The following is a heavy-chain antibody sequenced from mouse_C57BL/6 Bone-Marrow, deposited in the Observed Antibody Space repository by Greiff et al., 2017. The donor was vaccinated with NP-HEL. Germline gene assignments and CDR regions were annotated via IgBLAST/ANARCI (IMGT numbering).Heavy chain of an antibody. V-gene: IGHV1-26*01. CDR2: INPNNGGT. D-gene: IGHD2-4*01. CDR3: ARWRLRRGAMDY. J-gene: IGHJ4*01. Sequence: VQLQQSGPELVKPGASVKISCKASGYTFTDYYMNWVKQSHGKSLEWIGDINPNNGGTSYNQKFKGKATLTVDKSSSTAYMELRSLTSEDSAVYYCARWRLRRGAMDYWGQGTSVTVS. CDR1: GYTFTDYY.